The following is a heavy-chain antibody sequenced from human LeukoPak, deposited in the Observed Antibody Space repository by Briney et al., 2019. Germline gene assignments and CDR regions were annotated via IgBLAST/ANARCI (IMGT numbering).Heavy chain of an antibody. V-gene: IGHV3-30*18. CDR1: GFTFSSYG. D-gene: IGHD6-13*01. J-gene: IGHJ6*02. CDR2: ISYDGSNK. CDR3: ANSPGYSSV. Sequence: GGSLRLSCAASGFTFSSYGMHWVRQAPGKGLEWVAVISYDGSNKYYADSVKGRFTISRDNSKNTLYLQMNSLRAEDTAVYYCANSPGYSSVWGQGTTVTVSS.